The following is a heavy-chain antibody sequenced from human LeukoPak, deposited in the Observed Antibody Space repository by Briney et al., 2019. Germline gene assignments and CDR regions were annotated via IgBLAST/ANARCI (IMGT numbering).Heavy chain of an antibody. V-gene: IGHV1-18*01. J-gene: IGHJ4*02. D-gene: IGHD4-17*01. CDR1: GYTFTSYG. CDR2: ISAYSGDT. Sequence: GAPVKASCKPSGYTFTSYGISWVRQAPGQGLEWMGWISAYSGDTNYAHKFQGRVTMTTDTSTSTAYMELRSLRSDDTAVYYCVRDSITYGDYFDYWGQGTLVTVSS. CDR3: VRDSITYGDYFDY.